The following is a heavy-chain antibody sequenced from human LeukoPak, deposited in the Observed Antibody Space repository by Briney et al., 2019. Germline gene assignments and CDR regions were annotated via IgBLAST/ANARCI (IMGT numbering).Heavy chain of an antibody. Sequence: SVKVSCKASGGTFSSYAISWVRQAPGQGLEWMGGIIPIFGTANYAQKFQGRVTMTRDTSTSTVYMELSSLRSEDTAVYYCARPSTMIRGQVFDYWGQGTLVTVSS. CDR3: ARPSTMIRGQVFDY. CDR2: IIPIFGTA. D-gene: IGHD3-10*01. CDR1: GGTFSSYA. V-gene: IGHV1-69*05. J-gene: IGHJ4*02.